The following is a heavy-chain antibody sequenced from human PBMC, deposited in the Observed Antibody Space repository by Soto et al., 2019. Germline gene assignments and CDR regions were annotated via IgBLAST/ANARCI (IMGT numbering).Heavy chain of an antibody. V-gene: IGHV3-30*18. D-gene: IGHD3-16*02. CDR2: ISYDGSNK. CDR3: AKDTRPLALRLGELSLFLDY. J-gene: IGHJ4*02. Sequence: PGGSLRLSCAASGFTFSSYGMHWVRQAPGKGLEWVAVISYDGSNKYYADSVKGRFTISRDNSKNTLYLQMNSLRAEDTAVYYCAKDTRPLALRLGELSLFLDYWGQGTLVTVSS. CDR1: GFTFSSYG.